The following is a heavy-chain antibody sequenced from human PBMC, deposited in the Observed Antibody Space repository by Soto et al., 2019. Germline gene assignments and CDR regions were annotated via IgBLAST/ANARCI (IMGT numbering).Heavy chain of an antibody. J-gene: IGHJ4*02. V-gene: IGHV3-30*18. CDR3: AKDPYYYDSSGHGPYFDY. CDR2: ISYDGSNK. Sequence: PGGSLRLSCAASGFTFSSYGMHWVRQAPGKGLEWVAVISYDGSNKYYADSVKGRFTISRDNSKNTLYLQMNSLRAEDTAVYYCAKDPYYYDSSGHGPYFDYWGQGT. CDR1: GFTFSSYG. D-gene: IGHD3-22*01.